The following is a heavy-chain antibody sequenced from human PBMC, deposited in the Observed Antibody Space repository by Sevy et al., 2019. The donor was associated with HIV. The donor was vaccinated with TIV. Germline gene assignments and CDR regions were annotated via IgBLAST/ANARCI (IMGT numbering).Heavy chain of an antibody. CDR2: IYYSRST. Sequence: SETLSLTCTVSGGSISSYYWSRIRQPPRKGLEWIGYIYYSRSTNYNPSLKSRVTISVDTSKNQFSLKLSSVTAADTAVYYCAREDSSSWSNWFDPWGQGTLVTVSS. J-gene: IGHJ5*02. D-gene: IGHD6-13*01. CDR3: AREDSSSWSNWFDP. CDR1: GGSISSYY. V-gene: IGHV4-59*01.